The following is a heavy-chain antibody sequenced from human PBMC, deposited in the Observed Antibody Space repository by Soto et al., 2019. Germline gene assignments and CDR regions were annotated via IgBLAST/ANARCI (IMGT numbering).Heavy chain of an antibody. CDR2: IWYDGSNK. V-gene: IGHV3-33*01. CDR3: ERDVYTYYYMDV. CDR1: GFTFSSYG. Sequence: GGSLRLSCAASGFTFSSYGMHWVRQDPGKGLEWVAVIWYDGSNKYYADSVKGRFPISRDNSKNTPYLQTNSLRAEDTAVYYCERDVYTYYYMDVRGKGNPVTVSS. J-gene: IGHJ6*03.